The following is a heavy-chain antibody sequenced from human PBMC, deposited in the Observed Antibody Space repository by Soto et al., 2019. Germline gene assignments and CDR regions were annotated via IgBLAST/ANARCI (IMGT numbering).Heavy chain of an antibody. CDR1: GGSISNSNW. D-gene: IGHD2-15*01. Sequence: QVQLQESGPGLVKPSGTLSLTCAVSGGSISNSNWWSWVRQPPGKGLEWIGEIYHSGSTNYNPSLKSRVPIAVDKAKNRFSLKLNSVTAADTAVYYCARNVVVAATNAFEVWGQGTMVTVSS. CDR3: ARNVVVAATNAFEV. CDR2: IYHSGST. J-gene: IGHJ3*01. V-gene: IGHV4-4*02.